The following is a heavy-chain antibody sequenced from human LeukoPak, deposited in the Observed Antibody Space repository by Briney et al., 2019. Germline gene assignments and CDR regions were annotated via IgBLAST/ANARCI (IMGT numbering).Heavy chain of an antibody. CDR2: ISSSGSTI. CDR3: AKDTRTGYSSSWYGEYYFDY. Sequence: GGSLRLSCAASGFTFSSYEMNWVRQAPGKGLEWVSYISSSGSTIYYADSVKGRFTISRDNSKNTLYLQMNSLRAEDTAVYYCAKDTRTGYSSSWYGEYYFDYWGQGTLVTASS. CDR1: GFTFSSYE. D-gene: IGHD6-13*01. J-gene: IGHJ4*02. V-gene: IGHV3-48*03.